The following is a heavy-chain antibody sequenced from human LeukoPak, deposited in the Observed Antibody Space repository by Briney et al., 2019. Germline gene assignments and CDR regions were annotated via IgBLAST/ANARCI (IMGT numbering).Heavy chain of an antibody. CDR2: ICPDDSDT. CDR3: ARRDTTYFDY. D-gene: IGHD1-1*01. J-gene: IGHJ4*02. CDR1: AYKFSNYW. Sequence: GESLKISCKGAAYKFSNYWIAWVRQRPGEDLEWMGIICPDDSDTRYSPSFQDLVTISADKSISTAYLQWTSLKASDTAIYYCARRDTTYFDYWGQGSLVTVSS. V-gene: IGHV5-51*01.